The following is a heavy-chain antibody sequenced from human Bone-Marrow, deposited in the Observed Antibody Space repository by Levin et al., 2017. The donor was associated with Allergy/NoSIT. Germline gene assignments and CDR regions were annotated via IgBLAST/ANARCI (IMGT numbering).Heavy chain of an antibody. Sequence: PSETLSLTCEVSDGSFSDYYFTWIRQPPGKGLEWIGEVIHSGTTNYNPSLQTRVTISIDTSKNQFFLKMNSVTAADTAVYFCARGGRRMIRDWGQGTLVAVSS. J-gene: IGHJ4*02. CDR1: DGSFSDYY. CDR2: VIHSGTT. CDR3: ARGGRRMIRD. D-gene: IGHD3-10*01. V-gene: IGHV4-34*01.